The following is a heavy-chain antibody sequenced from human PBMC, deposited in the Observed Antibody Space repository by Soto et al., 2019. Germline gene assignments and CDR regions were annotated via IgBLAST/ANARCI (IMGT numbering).Heavy chain of an antibody. CDR3: ANGSSSSRPYYLDY. V-gene: IGHV3-23*01. D-gene: IGHD6-6*01. J-gene: IGHJ4*02. CDR1: GFTFSGFA. CDR2: ITGSGGST. Sequence: EVQLLESGGGLAQPGGSLRLSCAASGFTFSGFAMSWVRQAPGKGLEWVSAITGSGGSTYHADSVKGRFTISRDNSKNTLYLEMNSLRADGAGVYDCANGSSSSRPYYLDYWGQGTLATVSS.